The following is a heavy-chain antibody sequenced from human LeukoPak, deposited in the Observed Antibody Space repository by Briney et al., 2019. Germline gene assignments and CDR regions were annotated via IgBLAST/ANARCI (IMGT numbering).Heavy chain of an antibody. J-gene: IGHJ6*03. CDR1: GYTFTGYY. CDR2: INPNSGGT. Sequence: RASVKVSCKASGYTFTGYYIHWVRQAPGQGLEWMAWINPNSGGTNFAQKFQGRVSMTRDTSISTAYMELSSLRSDDTAFYYCARGYSSRYYYMDVWGKGTTVTVSS. CDR3: ARGYSSRYYYMDV. V-gene: IGHV1-2*02. D-gene: IGHD6-13*01.